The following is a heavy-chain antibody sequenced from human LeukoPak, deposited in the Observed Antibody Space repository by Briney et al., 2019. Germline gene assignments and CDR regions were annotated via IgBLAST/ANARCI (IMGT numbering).Heavy chain of an antibody. CDR3: PGVNINNWHSCDY. CDR2: IYHSGSP. Sequence: SGTLSLTCAVSGGSISSNNWWGWVRQPPGKGLEWIGEIYHSGSPNYNPSLKSRVTISVDKSRNHFSLNLSSVTAADTAVYYCPGVNINNWHSCDYWGQGTLVTVSS. J-gene: IGHJ4*02. CDR1: GGSISSNNW. D-gene: IGHD1-1*01. V-gene: IGHV4-4*02.